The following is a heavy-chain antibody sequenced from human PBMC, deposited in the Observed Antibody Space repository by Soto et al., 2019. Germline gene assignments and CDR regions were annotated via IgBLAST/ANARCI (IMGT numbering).Heavy chain of an antibody. V-gene: IGHV1-18*01. J-gene: IGHJ6*01. CDR3: ARGVVVGPRFYYYGMDV. D-gene: IGHD2-15*01. Sequence: ASVKVSFKASGYTFTSYGISWVRQAPGQGLEWMGWISAYNGNTNYAQKLQGRVTMTTDTSTSTAYMELRSLRSDDTAVYYCARGVVVGPRFYYYGMDVWGQGTTVTVSS. CDR1: GYTFTSYG. CDR2: ISAYNGNT.